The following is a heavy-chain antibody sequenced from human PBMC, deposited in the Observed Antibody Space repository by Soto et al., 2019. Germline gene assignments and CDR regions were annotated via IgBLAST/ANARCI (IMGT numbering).Heavy chain of an antibody. CDR1: GFTFSSYA. V-gene: IGHV3-23*01. J-gene: IGHJ2*01. CDR2: ISGSGGST. Sequence: EVQLLESGGGLVQPGGSLRLSCAASGFTFSSYAMSWVRQAPGKGLEWVSAISGSGGSTYYADSVKGRFTISRDNSKNTLYLLMNSLRAEDTAVYYCAKDRGYCSGGSCPPAWYFDLWGRGTLVTVSS. CDR3: AKDRGYCSGGSCPPAWYFDL. D-gene: IGHD2-15*01.